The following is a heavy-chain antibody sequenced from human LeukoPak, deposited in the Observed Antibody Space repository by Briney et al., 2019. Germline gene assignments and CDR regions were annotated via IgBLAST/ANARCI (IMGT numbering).Heavy chain of an antibody. CDR1: GGSTSGYY. Sequence: PSETLSLTCTVSGGSTSGYYWSWIRQPAGKGLEWIGRLSTNEDTYYNPSLRSRVTMSVDTSKNQFSLKLRSVTAADTAVYYCATLAYRNALDIWGQGTMVSVSS. CDR3: ATLAYRNALDI. V-gene: IGHV4-4*07. J-gene: IGHJ3*02. D-gene: IGHD2-2*01. CDR2: LSTNEDT.